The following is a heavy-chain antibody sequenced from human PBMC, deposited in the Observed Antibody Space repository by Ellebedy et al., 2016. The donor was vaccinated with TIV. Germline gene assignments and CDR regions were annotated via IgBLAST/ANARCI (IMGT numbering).Heavy chain of an antibody. CDR3: VKGGAGSYHYYYGMDV. CDR2: ISSNGGST. Sequence: GESLKISCSASGITFSSYAMHWVRQAPGKGLEYVSAISSNGGSTYYADSVKGRFTISRDNSKNTLYLQMSSLRAEDTAVYSSVKGGAGSYHYYYGMDVWGQGTTVTVSS. J-gene: IGHJ6*02. V-gene: IGHV3-64D*06. CDR1: GITFSSYA. D-gene: IGHD3-10*01.